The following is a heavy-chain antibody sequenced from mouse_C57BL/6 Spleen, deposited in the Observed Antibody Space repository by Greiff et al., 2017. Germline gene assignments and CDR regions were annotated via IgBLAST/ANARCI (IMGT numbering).Heavy chain of an antibody. D-gene: IGHD3-3*01. CDR2: INPSNGGT. V-gene: IGHV1-53*01. CDR3: ARGTPNGVDALDY. J-gene: IGHJ4*01. Sequence: QVQLQQPGTELVKPGASVKLSCKASGYTFTSYWMHWVKQRPGQGLEWVGNINPSNGGTNYNEKFKSKATLTVDKSCSTAYMPLSSLTSEDSAVYYCARGTPNGVDALDYWGQGTSVTVSS. CDR1: GYTFTSYW.